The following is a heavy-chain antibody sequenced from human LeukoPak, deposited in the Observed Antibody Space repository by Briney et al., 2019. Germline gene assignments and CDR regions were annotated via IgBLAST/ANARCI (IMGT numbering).Heavy chain of an antibody. CDR1: GGTFSSYA. V-gene: IGHV1-69*06. Sequence: ASVKVSCKASGGTFSSYAISWVRQAPGQGREWRGGIIPIFGTANYAQKFQGRVTITADKSTSTAYMELSSLRSEDTAVYYCVRYSYGNDYFDSWGQGTLVTVSS. J-gene: IGHJ4*02. CDR3: VRYSYGNDYFDS. CDR2: IIPIFGTA. D-gene: IGHD5-18*01.